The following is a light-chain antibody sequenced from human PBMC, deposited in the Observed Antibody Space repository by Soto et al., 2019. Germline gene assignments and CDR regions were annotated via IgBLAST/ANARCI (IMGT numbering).Light chain of an antibody. J-gene: IGKJ5*01. V-gene: IGKV4-1*01. CDR1: QSVLFTSNDKSF. Sequence: DIVMTQSQEFLAVSLGGRATIHCKSSQSVLFTSNDKSFLAWYQHKVGQPPRLLINWSSVRESGVPDRFSGSGSGTDFALKISRVEAEDVGVYYCMQGTHWPTTFGQGTRLEIK. CDR3: MQGTHWPTT. CDR2: WSS.